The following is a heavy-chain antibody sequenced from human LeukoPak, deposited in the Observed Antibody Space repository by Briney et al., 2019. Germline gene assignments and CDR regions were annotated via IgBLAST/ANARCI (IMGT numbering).Heavy chain of an antibody. CDR1: GGSISSGSYY. Sequence: SQTLSLTCTVSGGSISSGSYYWSWIRQPAGKGLEWIGRIYTSGSTNYNPSLKSRVTISVDTSKNQFSLKLSSVTAADTAVYYCAREGRGYCSGGSCYRGSYYYYYMDVWGKGTTVTVSS. V-gene: IGHV4-61*02. CDR2: IYTSGST. J-gene: IGHJ6*03. D-gene: IGHD2-15*01. CDR3: AREGRGYCSGGSCYRGSYYYYYMDV.